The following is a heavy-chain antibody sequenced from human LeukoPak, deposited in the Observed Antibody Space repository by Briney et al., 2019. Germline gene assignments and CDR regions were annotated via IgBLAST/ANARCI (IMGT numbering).Heavy chain of an antibody. J-gene: IGHJ3*02. CDR3: ARGFLRRWLQQSDTFDI. CDR1: GFTFRISW. D-gene: IGHD5-24*01. V-gene: IGHV3-7*04. CDR2: INQDGSEN. Sequence: GSLRLSCAASGFTFRISWMNWVRQTPGKGLEWVANINQDGSENYYVDSVKGRFTISRDNAKNSLYLQMNSLRAEDTAVYYCARGFLRRWLQQSDTFDIWGQGTMVTVSS.